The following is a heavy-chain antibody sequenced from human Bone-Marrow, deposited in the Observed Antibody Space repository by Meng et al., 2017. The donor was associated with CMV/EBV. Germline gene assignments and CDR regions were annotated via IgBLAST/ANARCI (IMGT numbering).Heavy chain of an antibody. CDR1: GFTFSSYS. J-gene: IGHJ6*02. CDR3: ASRTAAGSIYYYYGMDV. D-gene: IGHD6-13*01. CDR2: ISSSSSTI. Sequence: GESLKISCAASGFTFSSYSMNWVRQAPGKGLEWVSYISSSSSTIYYADSVKGRFTISRDNSKNTLYLQMSSLRPEDTAVYYCASRTAAGSIYYYYGMDVWGQGTTVTVSS. V-gene: IGHV3-48*01.